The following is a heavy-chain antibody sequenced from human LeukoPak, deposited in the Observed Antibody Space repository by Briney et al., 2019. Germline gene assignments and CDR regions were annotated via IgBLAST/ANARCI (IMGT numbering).Heavy chain of an antibody. Sequence: PSETLSLTCAVYGGSFSGYYWSWIRQPPGKGLEWIGEINHSGSTNYNPSLKSRVTISVDTSKNQFSLKLSSVTAADTAVYYCARYQSSSIFGFDPWGQGTLVTVSS. J-gene: IGHJ5*02. CDR2: INHSGST. D-gene: IGHD6-6*01. CDR1: GGSFSGYY. V-gene: IGHV4-34*01. CDR3: ARYQSSSIFGFDP.